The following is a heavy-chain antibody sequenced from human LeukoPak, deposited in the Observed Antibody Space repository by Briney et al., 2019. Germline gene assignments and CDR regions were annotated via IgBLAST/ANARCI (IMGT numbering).Heavy chain of an antibody. CDR1: GFTFSSYA. D-gene: IGHD3-10*01. V-gene: IGHV3-23*01. Sequence: GGSLRLSCAASGFTFSSYAMSWVRRAPGKGLESVSAISSNGGGTFYADSVKGQFTISRDNSQNTLYLQMNSLRAEDTAIYYCAKHYGSGTYYNYLDHWGQGTLVTVSS. J-gene: IGHJ4*02. CDR2: ISSNGGGT. CDR3: AKHYGSGTYYNYLDH.